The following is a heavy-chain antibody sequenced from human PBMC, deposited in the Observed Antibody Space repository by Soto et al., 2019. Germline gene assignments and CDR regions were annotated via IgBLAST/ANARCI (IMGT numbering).Heavy chain of an antibody. CDR2: ISDYNGDT. V-gene: IGHV1-18*01. Sequence: QVQLVQSGAEVKKPGASVKVSCKASGYTFTNYGISWVRQAPGQGLEWMGWISDYNGDTNYTPELQGRVTMTADTSTSAAYMDRRNLRSDDTAVYYCAGAGITVSETIYYRDWGQGTLLIVSS. J-gene: IGHJ1*01. CDR3: AGAGITVSETIYYRD. CDR1: GYTFTNYG. D-gene: IGHD6-19*01.